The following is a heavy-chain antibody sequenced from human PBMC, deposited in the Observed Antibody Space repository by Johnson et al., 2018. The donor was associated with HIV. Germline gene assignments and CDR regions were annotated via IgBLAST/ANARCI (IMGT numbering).Heavy chain of an antibody. CDR3: ASATYDSSGYDAFDI. J-gene: IGHJ3*02. D-gene: IGHD3-22*01. CDR2: IYSGGST. V-gene: IGHV3-53*01. CDR1: GFTVSSNY. Sequence: VQLVESGGGLIQPGGSLRLSCAASGFTVSSNYMSWVRQAPGKGLEWVSGIYSGGSTYYADSVKGRFTISRDNSKNTLYGQMNSLRAEDTAVYYCASATYDSSGYDAFDIWGQGTMVTVSS.